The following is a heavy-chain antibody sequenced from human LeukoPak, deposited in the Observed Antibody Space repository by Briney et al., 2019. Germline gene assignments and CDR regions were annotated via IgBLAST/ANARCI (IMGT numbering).Heavy chain of an antibody. J-gene: IGHJ6*04. CDR2: INPNSGGT. Sequence: ASVKVSCKASGYTFTGYYMHWVRQAPGLGLEWMGWINPNSGGTNYAQKFQGWVTMTRDTSISTAYMELSRLRSDDTAVYYCARDGKYCSSTSCYGSSGYGMDVWGKGTTVTVSS. CDR3: ARDGKYCSSTSCYGSSGYGMDV. V-gene: IGHV1-2*04. CDR1: GYTFTGYY. D-gene: IGHD2-2*01.